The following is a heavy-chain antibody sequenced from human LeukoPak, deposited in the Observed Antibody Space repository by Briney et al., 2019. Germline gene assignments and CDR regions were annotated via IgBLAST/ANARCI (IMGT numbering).Heavy chain of an antibody. D-gene: IGHD1-26*01. CDR3: ARWEESDASDI. CDR1: GGSITSSSYY. J-gene: IGHJ3*02. CDR2: LYYSGST. V-gene: IGHV4-39*01. Sequence: PSETLSLTCTVSGGSITSSSYYWGWIRQPPGKGLQWIGSLYYSGSTYYNPSLKSRFTISVDTSKNQFSLKLSSVTAADTALYYCARWEESDASDIWGQGTMVTVSS.